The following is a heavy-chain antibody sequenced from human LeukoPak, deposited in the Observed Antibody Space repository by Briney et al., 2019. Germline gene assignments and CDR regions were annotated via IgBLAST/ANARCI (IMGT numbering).Heavy chain of an antibody. D-gene: IGHD5-24*01. J-gene: IGHJ4*02. CDR3: ARQGMATKAPYFDY. V-gene: IGHV4-59*08. CDR1: GGSISSYY. Sequence: SETLSLTCTVSGGSISSYYWSWIRQPPGKGLEWIGYIYYSGSTNYNPSLKSRVTISVDTSKNQFSLKLSSVTAADTAVYYCARQGMATKAPYFDYWGQGTLVTVSS. CDR2: IYYSGST.